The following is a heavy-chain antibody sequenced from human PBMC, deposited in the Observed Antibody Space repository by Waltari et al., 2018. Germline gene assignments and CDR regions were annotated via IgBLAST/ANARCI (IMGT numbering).Heavy chain of an antibody. D-gene: IGHD6-19*01. CDR2: IHYSGST. CDR1: GVSIRSYY. V-gene: IGHV4-59*01. CDR3: ARGWGSGAFDY. Sequence: QVQLQESGPGMVKPSETLSLTCTVSGVSIRSYYWTWIRQPPGKGLEWIGYIHYSGSTNYNPSRKSRVTISVDTSKNQFSLKLSSVTAADTAVYYCARGWGSGAFDYWGQGTLVTVSS. J-gene: IGHJ4*02.